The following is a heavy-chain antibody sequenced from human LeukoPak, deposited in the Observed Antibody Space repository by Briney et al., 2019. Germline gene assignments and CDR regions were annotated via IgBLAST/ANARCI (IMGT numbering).Heavy chain of an antibody. D-gene: IGHD4-17*01. CDR3: ARLRGAMTPVTSDFDY. Sequence: SETLSLTCTVSGDSISGSSYYSAWIRQPPGKGLEWVGSGFYSGSAYYNPSLKSRLTISVDTSKNQFSLDLRSLTAADTAVYYCARLRGAMTPVTSDFDYWGQGILVTVSS. CDR1: GDSISGSSYY. J-gene: IGHJ4*02. V-gene: IGHV4-39*01. CDR2: GFYSGSA.